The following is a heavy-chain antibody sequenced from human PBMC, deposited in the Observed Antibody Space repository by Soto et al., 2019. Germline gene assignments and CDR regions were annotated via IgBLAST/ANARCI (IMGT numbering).Heavy chain of an antibody. CDR1: GFTFSSYA. CDR2: ISYDGSNK. V-gene: IGHV3-30-3*01. J-gene: IGHJ4*02. Sequence: PVGSLRLSCAASGFTFSSYAMHWVRQAPGKGLEWVAVISYDGSNKYYADSVKGRFTISRDNSKNTLYLQMNSLRAEDTAVYYCARDPYGDYLPDPDYWGQGTLVTVSS. CDR3: ARDPYGDYLPDPDY. D-gene: IGHD4-17*01.